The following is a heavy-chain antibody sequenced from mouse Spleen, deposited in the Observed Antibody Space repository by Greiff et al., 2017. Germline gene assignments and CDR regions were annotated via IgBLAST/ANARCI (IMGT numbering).Heavy chain of an antibody. Sequence: EVQLVESGGGLVKPGGSLKLSCAASGFTFSSYAMSWVRQTPEKRLEWVAAINSNGGSTYYPDTVKDRFTISRDNAKNTLYLQMSSLRSEDTALYYCARLGLLYAMDYWGQGTSVTVSS. D-gene: IGHD2-10*01. CDR3: ARLGLLYAMDY. CDR2: INSNGGST. CDR1: GFTFSSYA. V-gene: IGHV5-6-2*01. J-gene: IGHJ4*01.